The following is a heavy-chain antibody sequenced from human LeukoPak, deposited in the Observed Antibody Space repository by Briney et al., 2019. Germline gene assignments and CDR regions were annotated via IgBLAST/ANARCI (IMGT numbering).Heavy chain of an antibody. CDR2: ISGSGGST. V-gene: IGHV3-23*01. Sequence: GGSLRLSCAASGFTFRNFGMTWVRQTPGKGLEWVSGISGSGGSTTYADSVKGRFTTSRDNSKNTMFLQMNSVRVEDTAIFYCARGLGAMDVWGKGTTVIVSS. CDR1: GFTFRNFG. D-gene: IGHD3-10*01. CDR3: ARGLGAMDV. J-gene: IGHJ6*03.